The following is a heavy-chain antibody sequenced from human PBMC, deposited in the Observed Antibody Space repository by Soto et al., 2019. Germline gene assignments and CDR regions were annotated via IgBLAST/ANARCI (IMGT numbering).Heavy chain of an antibody. CDR1: GYIFSSYY. CDR2: INPFDGSR. J-gene: IGHJ4*01. D-gene: IGHD3-10*01. V-gene: IGHV1-46*03. CDR3: SRVDPGEASPFDH. Sequence: ASVKVSCKASGYIFSSYYIHWVRQAPGQGLEWMGWINPFDGSRMFAQSFQGRVTMTRDTSTSTVYMEVSSLRSEDTAVYYCSRVDPGEASPFDHWG.